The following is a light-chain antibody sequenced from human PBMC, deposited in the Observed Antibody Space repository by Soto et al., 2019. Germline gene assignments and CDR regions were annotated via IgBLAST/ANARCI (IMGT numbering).Light chain of an antibody. CDR2: EVS. Sequence: DVVMTQSPIFLPVTLGQPASISCRSSQSLIHSDGNTYLSWFQQRPGQSPRRLIYEVSDRDSGVPDRFTGSGSGTDFTLKISRVEAEDVGVYYCLQGTHWPWTFGQGTEVEIK. V-gene: IGKV2-30*02. CDR3: LQGTHWPWT. CDR1: QSLIHSDGNTY. J-gene: IGKJ1*01.